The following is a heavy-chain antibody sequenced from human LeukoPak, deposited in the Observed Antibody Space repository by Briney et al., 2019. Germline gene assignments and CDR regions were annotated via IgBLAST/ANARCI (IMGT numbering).Heavy chain of an antibody. CDR3: AKDPRNILTGDYDDFDI. V-gene: IGHV1-46*01. Sequence: GASVKVSCKASGYTFSNYCMHWVRQAPGQGLEWMGIFNPTYDIPIYAQTFEGRVTMTRDMSTSTVYMELSTLRSDDTAVYFCAKDPRNILTGDYDDFDIWGQGTMVIVPS. CDR1: GYTFSNYC. D-gene: IGHD3-9*01. CDR2: FNPTYDIP. J-gene: IGHJ3*02.